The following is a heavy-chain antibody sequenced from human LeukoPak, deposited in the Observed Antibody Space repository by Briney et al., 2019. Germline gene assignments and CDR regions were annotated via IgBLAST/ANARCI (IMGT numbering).Heavy chain of an antibody. CDR1: GGSISSFY. J-gene: IGHJ5*02. V-gene: IGHV4-59*01. D-gene: IGHD6-13*01. CDR3: ARVTIAAAGIEGWFDP. Sequence: SETLSLTCTVSGGSISSFYLSWIRQPPGKGLEWIANIYYSGITNYNPSLKSRATISVDTSKKQFPLKLSSVTAADTAVYYCARVTIAAAGIEGWFDPWGQGTLVTVSS. CDR2: IYYSGIT.